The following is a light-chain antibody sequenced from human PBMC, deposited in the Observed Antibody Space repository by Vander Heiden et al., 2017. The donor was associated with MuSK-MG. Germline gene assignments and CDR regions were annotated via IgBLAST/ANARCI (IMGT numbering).Light chain of an antibody. V-gene: IGKV3-20*01. CDR2: GTS. J-gene: IGKJ4*01. CDR1: QTVSSDY. Sequence: EIVLTQSPGTLSLSPGERATLSCRASQTVSSDYLVWYQQKPGQAPRLLIYGTSSRATGIPDRFSGSGSGTDFTLTISRLEPEDFAVFYCLQDSSSPLTFGGGTKVE. CDR3: LQDSSSPLT.